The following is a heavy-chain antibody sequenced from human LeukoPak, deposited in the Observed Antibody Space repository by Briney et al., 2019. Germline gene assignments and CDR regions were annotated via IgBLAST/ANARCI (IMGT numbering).Heavy chain of an antibody. CDR1: GFFFDDYG. CDR3: ARAILDSYYGSGSYYMDV. D-gene: IGHD3-10*01. CDR2: INWNGGSA. J-gene: IGHJ6*03. Sequence: PGGSLRLSCAASGFFFDDYGMSWVRQAPGKGLEWVSGINWNGGSARYAGSVKGRFTISRDNAKNSLYLQMNSLRAEDTALYYCARAILDSYYGSGSYYMDVWGKGTTVTVSS. V-gene: IGHV3-20*04.